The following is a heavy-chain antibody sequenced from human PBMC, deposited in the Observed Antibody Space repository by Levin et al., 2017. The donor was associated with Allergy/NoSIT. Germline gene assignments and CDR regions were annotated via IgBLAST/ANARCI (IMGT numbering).Heavy chain of an antibody. Sequence: SETLSLTCSVSGDSFSSTNFYWAWIRQSPGKGLEWIGSISYTGHTYYNPSLQSRVTMSVDKPKNQFSLRLRSVTATATAVYYCARHGGTFYFGSGSSYKWFDPWGQGTLVPVSS. CDR3: ARHGGTFYFGSGSSYKWFDP. CDR1: GDSFSSTNFY. J-gene: IGHJ5*02. V-gene: IGHV4-39*01. CDR2: ISYTGHT. D-gene: IGHD3-10*01.